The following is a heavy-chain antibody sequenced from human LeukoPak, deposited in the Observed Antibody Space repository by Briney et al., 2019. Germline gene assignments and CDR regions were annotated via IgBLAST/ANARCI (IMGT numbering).Heavy chain of an antibody. CDR3: ARLRYSDK. J-gene: IGHJ4*02. D-gene: IGHD3-9*01. Sequence: GGSLRLSCAAAGFTFRNSWMTWVRQAPGKGLEWVANIKEDGSEKYYVDSVKGRFTISRDNAKNSLYLQMDSLRAEDTAVYYCARLRYSDKWGQGTLVTVSS. CDR1: GFTFRNSW. V-gene: IGHV3-7*01. CDR2: IKEDGSEK.